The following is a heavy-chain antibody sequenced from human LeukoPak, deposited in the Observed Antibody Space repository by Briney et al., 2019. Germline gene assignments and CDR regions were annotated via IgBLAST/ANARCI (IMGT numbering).Heavy chain of an antibody. Sequence: SETLSLTCSVSGGSISSGSYYWGWVRQPPGEGLVWLGNIYYSGRTYYNPSLKSRVAISADTSKNQLSLKLSSVTAADSAVYYCTRQEAATATSFYGMDVWGLGTAVTVSS. CDR2: IYYSGRT. CDR3: TRQEAATATSFYGMDV. J-gene: IGHJ6*02. D-gene: IGHD2-21*02. V-gene: IGHV4-39*01. CDR1: GGSISSGSYY.